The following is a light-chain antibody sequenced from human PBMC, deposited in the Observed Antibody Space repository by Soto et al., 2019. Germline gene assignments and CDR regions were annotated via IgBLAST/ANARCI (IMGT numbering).Light chain of an antibody. V-gene: IGKV3-20*01. CDR3: QHYGSALFT. Sequence: EIVLTQSPGTLSLSPGERATLSCRASQSLSSSYLAWYQQKPGQATRLLIYGASSRATGIPDRFSGSGSGTDFTLTISSLEPEDFALYYCQHYGSALFTFGPGTKVDVK. CDR1: QSLSSSY. CDR2: GAS. J-gene: IGKJ3*01.